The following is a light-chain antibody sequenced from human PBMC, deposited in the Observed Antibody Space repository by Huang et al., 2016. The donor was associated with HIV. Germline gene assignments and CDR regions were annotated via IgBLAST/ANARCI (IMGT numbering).Light chain of an antibody. J-gene: IGKJ2*01. Sequence: DAVMTQSPLSLPVPPGEPASISCRSSQSLRHRNGLNYLDWYLQKPGQSPQLLIHLGSSRACGVPYRFSGGGSGTDFSLNISRVEAEDAGIYYCMEALQAPYTFGQGTKLEI. CDR1: QSLRHRNGLNY. CDR2: LGS. CDR3: MEALQAPYT. V-gene: IGKV2-28*01.